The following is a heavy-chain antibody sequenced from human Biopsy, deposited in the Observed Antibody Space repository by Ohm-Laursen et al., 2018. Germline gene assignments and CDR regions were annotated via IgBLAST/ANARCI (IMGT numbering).Heavy chain of an antibody. CDR3: ARGHGGYDYWYFDL. Sequence: SSVKVSCNASGGTFNSYTINWLRQAPGQGLQWMGGIMSLYNTTNYAQKFWDRITVTADKSTNTVYMTLSSLTSEDTAVYFCARGHGGYDYWYFDLWGRGTLVIVSS. CDR1: GGTFNSYT. J-gene: IGHJ2*01. D-gene: IGHD5-12*01. CDR2: IMSLYNTT. V-gene: IGHV1-69*06.